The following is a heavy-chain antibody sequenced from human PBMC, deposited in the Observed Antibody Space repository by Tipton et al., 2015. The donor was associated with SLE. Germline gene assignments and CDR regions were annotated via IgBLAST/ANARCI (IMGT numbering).Heavy chain of an antibody. D-gene: IGHD5-18*01. V-gene: IGHV3-23*01. Sequence: SLRLSCEASGFQFNNYAMSWVRQAPGKGLEWVASISAGAGMTYFADSVKGRFTISRVNSKNTVYLQMNSLSAEDTAVYYCAKHDSYGQSGFGYWGQGTLVTVSS. J-gene: IGHJ4*02. CDR3: AKHDSYGQSGFGY. CDR1: GFQFNNYA. CDR2: ISAGAGMT.